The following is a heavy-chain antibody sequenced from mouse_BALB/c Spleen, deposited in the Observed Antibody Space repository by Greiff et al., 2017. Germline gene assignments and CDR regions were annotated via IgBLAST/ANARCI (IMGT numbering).Heavy chain of an antibody. V-gene: IGHV3-1*02. Sequence: VQLQQSGPELVKPSQSLSLTCTVTGYSITSGYSWHWIRQFPGNKLEWMGYIHYSGSTNYNPSLKSRISITRDTSKNQFFLQLNSVTTEDTATYYCARVIYYYGSSDAMDYWGQGTSVTVSS. CDR1: GYSITSGYS. CDR2: IHYSGST. CDR3: ARVIYYYGSSDAMDY. J-gene: IGHJ4*01. D-gene: IGHD1-1*01.